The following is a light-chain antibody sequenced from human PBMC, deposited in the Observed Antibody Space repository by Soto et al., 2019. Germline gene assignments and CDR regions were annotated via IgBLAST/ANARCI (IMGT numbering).Light chain of an antibody. Sequence: QSVLTQPASVSGCPGQSITISCTGTSSEVGSYNLVSWYQQHPGKAPKLMIYEVSKRPSGVSNRFSGSKSGNTASLTISGLQAEDEADYYCCSYAGSSTLLYVFGTGTKVTVL. CDR2: EVS. J-gene: IGLJ1*01. CDR1: SSEVGSYNL. V-gene: IGLV2-23*02. CDR3: CSYAGSSTLLYV.